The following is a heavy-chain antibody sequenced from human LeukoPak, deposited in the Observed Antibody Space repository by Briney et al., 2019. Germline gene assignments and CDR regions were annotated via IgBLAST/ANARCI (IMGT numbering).Heavy chain of an antibody. D-gene: IGHD6-13*01. CDR1: GFTFSTYL. J-gene: IGHJ4*02. V-gene: IGHV3-7*01. CDR2: IKQDGSEK. Sequence: GGSLRLSCAASGFTFSTYLMSWVRQAPGKGLEWVANIKQDGSEKYYVDSVKGRFTTSRDNARNSLYLQMNSLRAEDTAMYYCARDSAGNDYWGQGTLVTVSS. CDR3: ARDSAGNDY.